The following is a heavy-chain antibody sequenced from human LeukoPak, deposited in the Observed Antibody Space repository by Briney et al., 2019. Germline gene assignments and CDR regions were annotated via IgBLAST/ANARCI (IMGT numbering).Heavy chain of an antibody. V-gene: IGHV2-5*01. D-gene: IGHD3-22*01. CDR3: AHSLYDSSGYYYFDY. CDR2: NYWNDDK. Sequence: ESGPTLVNPTQPLTLTCTFSGFSLSTSGVAGGWIRQPPVKALEWLALNYWNDDKRYSPSLKSRLTITKDTSKYRVVLTMTNMDPVDTATYYCAHSLYDSSGYYYFDYWGQGTLVTVSS. CDR1: GFSLSTSGVA. J-gene: IGHJ4*02.